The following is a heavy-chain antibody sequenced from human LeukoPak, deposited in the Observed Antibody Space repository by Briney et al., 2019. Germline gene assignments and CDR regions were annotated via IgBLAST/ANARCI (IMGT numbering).Heavy chain of an antibody. CDR3: ARGVRYSGYDYDY. V-gene: IGHV3-53*01. J-gene: IGHJ4*02. D-gene: IGHD5-12*01. CDR2: IYSGGGA. Sequence: GGSLRLSCAASGFTVSSNYMSWVRQAPGKGLECVSVIYSGGGAYYADSVKGRFTISRDNSKNTLYLQMNSLRAEDTAVYYCARGVRYSGYDYDYWGQGTLVTVSS. CDR1: GFTVSSNY.